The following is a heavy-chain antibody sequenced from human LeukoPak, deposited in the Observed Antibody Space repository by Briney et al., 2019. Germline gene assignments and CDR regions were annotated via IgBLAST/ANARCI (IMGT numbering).Heavy chain of an antibody. V-gene: IGHV5-51*01. CDR1: GYSFTNYW. D-gene: IGHD3-22*01. CDR2: IYPGTSDT. CDR3: ARRGYDSRGYHLYFDY. Sequence: GESLKISCKASGYSFTNYWIGWVRQMPGKGLEWMGIIYPGTSDTKYSPSFQGHVTVSADKSISTAYLQWSSLKASDTAMYYCARRGYDSRGYHLYFDYWGQGTLVTVSS. J-gene: IGHJ4*02.